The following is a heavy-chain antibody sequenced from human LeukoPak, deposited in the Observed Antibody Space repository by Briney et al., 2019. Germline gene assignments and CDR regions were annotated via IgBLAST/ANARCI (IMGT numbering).Heavy chain of an antibody. CDR2: IYYSGST. J-gene: IGHJ4*02. CDR3: ARTGIAAAGADY. D-gene: IGHD6-13*01. Sequence: SETLSLTCTVSGGSISSYYWSWIRQPPGKGLEWIGYIYYSGSTNYNPSLKSRDTISVDTSKNQFSLKLSSVTAADTAVYYCARTGIAAAGADYWGQGTLVTVSS. V-gene: IGHV4-59*01. CDR1: GGSISSYY.